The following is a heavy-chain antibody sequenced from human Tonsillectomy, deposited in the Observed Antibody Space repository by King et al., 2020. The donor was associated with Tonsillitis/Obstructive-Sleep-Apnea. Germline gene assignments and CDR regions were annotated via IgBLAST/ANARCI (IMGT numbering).Heavy chain of an antibody. Sequence: QLQESGPGLVKPSGTLSLTCVVSGDSISSSNWWSWVRQPPGKGLEWIGDIYHNGGTTYNPSLKSRVTISVDESKNHFSLILRSVTAADTAVYYCARDARMTTVTTNWFDLWGQGTLVTVSS. V-gene: IGHV4-4*02. CDR2: IYHNGGT. CDR3: ARDARMTTVTTNWFDL. J-gene: IGHJ5*02. CDR1: GDSISSSNW. D-gene: IGHD4-11*01.